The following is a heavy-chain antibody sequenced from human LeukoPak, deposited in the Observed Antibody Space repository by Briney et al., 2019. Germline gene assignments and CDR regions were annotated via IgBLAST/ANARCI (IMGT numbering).Heavy chain of an antibody. D-gene: IGHD4-17*01. CDR3: AREGRHGDSIIDAFDI. V-gene: IGHV4-30-2*01. Sequence: PSETLSLTCTVFGGSISSSNYSWSWIRQPPGKGLEWIGYIYHSGSTYYNPSLKSRVTISVDRSKNQFSLKLSSVTAADTAVYYCAREGRHGDSIIDAFDIWGQGTMVTVSS. CDR2: IYHSGST. CDR1: GGSISSSNYS. J-gene: IGHJ3*02.